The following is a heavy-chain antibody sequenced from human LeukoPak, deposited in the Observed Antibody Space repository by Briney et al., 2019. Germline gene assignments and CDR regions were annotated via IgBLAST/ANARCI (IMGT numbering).Heavy chain of an antibody. CDR3: ARDFLPTMICDY. CDR1: GFTFSSYS. Sequence: PGGSLRLSCAASGFTFSSYSMNWVRQAPGKGLEWVSSISSSSSYIYYADSVKGRFTISRDNAKNSLYLQMNSLRAEDTAVYYCARDFLPTMICDYWGQGTLVTVSS. D-gene: IGHD3-22*01. J-gene: IGHJ4*02. V-gene: IGHV3-21*01. CDR2: ISSSSSYI.